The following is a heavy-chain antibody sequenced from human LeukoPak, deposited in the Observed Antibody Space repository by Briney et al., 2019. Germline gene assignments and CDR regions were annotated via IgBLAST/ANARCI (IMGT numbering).Heavy chain of an antibody. CDR2: TYYRSKWYN. CDR1: GDSVSTNSAA. D-gene: IGHD1-26*01. V-gene: IGHV6-1*01. CDR3: ARDSGRYDFDY. J-gene: IGHJ4*02. Sequence: SQTLSLTCAISGDSVSTNSAAWNWIRQSPSSGLEWLGRTYYRSKWYNEYAVSVKSRITINRDTSKNQISLQLNSVTPEDTAVYYCARDSGRYDFDYWGQGTLVTVSS.